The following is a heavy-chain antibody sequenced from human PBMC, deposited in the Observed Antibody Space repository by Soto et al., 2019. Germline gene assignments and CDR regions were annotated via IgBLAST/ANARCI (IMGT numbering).Heavy chain of an antibody. CDR3: TTAPLIVLMVSV. J-gene: IGHJ6*02. V-gene: IGHV3-15*07. D-gene: IGHD2-8*01. Sequence: GGLRLSCAASGFTFSNAWMNWVRQAPGKGLEWVGRIKSKTDGGTTDYAAPVKGRFTISRDDSKNTLYLQMNSLKTEDTAVYYCTTAPLIVLMVSVWGQGTTVTVSS. CDR1: GFTFSNAW. CDR2: IKSKTDGGTT.